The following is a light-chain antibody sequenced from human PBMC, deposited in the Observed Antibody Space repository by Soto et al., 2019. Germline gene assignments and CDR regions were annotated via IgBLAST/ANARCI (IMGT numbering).Light chain of an antibody. Sequence: DIAMTQSPSSLPASEGDTVSVTCRAGQNIGDFLNWYQQKPGKAPKLLIYGASSLQSGVPSRFSGRGSGTDFTLTNSDLQPEDFATSFCQQGYMMPWTCGHGTGV. J-gene: IGKJ1*01. CDR2: GAS. CDR3: QQGYMMPWT. CDR1: QNIGDF. V-gene: IGKV1-39*01.